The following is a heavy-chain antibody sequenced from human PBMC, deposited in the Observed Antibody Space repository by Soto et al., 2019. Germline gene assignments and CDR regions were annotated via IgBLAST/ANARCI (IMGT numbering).Heavy chain of an antibody. CDR3: AKDLPGELLPTGFDS. CDR2: MGGSGRST. J-gene: IGHJ5*01. D-gene: IGHD3-10*01. V-gene: IGHV3-23*01. CDR1: GFTFSSYA. Sequence: VQLLESGGGLVQPGGSLRLSCVASGFTFSSYAMTWVRQAPGKGLEWVSSMGGSGRSTYYTDSVKGRFTISRDNSKSTLYLQMTSLRAEDTALYYCAKDLPGELLPTGFDSWGPGPLVTVSS.